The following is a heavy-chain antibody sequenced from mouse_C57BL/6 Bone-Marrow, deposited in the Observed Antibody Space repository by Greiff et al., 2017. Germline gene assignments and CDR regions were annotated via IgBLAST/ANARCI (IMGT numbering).Heavy chain of an antibody. CDR1: GFTFSNYW. J-gene: IGHJ2*01. D-gene: IGHD3-2*02. V-gene: IGHV6-3*01. CDR3: TGKAQACFDD. CDR2: IRLKSDNYAT. Sequence: EVKLMESGGGLVQPGGSMKLSCVASGFTFSNYWMNWVRQSPEKGLEWVAQIRLKSDNYATHYAESVKGRFTISRDDSKSSVYLQMNNLRAEDTGIYYCTGKAQACFDDWGQGTTLTVSS.